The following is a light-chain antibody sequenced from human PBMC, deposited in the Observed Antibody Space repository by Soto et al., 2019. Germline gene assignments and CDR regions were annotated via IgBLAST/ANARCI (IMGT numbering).Light chain of an antibody. V-gene: IGLV2-8*01. Sequence: QSALTQPPSASGSPGQTVTISCTGTSSDVGGYKYVSWYQQHPGKAPKLMIYEVSKRPSGVPDRFSGSNSGNTASLTVSGLQAEDEADYYCSSYAGSNKVLFGGGTK. J-gene: IGLJ2*01. CDR3: SSYAGSNKVL. CDR1: SSDVGGYKY. CDR2: EVS.